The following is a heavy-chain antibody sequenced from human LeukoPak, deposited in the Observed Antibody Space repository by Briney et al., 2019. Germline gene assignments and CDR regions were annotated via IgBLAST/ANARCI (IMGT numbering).Heavy chain of an antibody. Sequence: ASVKVSCKASGFTFTNYGISWVRQAPGQGLEWMGWISASNGNTNYAQKLQGRVTMTTDTSTSTAYMELRSLRSDDTAVYYCARDSRYYYGSGSNPIDYRGQGTLVTVSS. CDR3: ARDSRYYYGSGSNPIDY. CDR1: GFTFTNYG. CDR2: ISASNGNT. D-gene: IGHD3-10*01. V-gene: IGHV1-18*01. J-gene: IGHJ4*02.